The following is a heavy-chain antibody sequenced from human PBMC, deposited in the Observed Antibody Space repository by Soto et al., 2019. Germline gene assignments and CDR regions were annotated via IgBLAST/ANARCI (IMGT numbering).Heavy chain of an antibody. V-gene: IGHV3-7*03. D-gene: IGHD6-19*01. J-gene: IGHJ4*02. Sequence: EVQLVESGGGSVQPGGSLRLSCAGSGFTFSGYWMTWVRQPPGKGLEWVASVNQDGTQKFYVDSVKGRFTISRDNAKNSLFLQMISLRAEDTAVYYCARWESSDWYLGIWGQGTLVTVSS. CDR2: VNQDGTQK. CDR1: GFTFSGYW. CDR3: ARWESSDWYLGI.